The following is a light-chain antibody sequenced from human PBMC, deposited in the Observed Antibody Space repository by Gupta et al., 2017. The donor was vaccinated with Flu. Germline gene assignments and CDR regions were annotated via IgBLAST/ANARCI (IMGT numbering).Light chain of an antibody. CDR2: GAS. Sequence: EIVMTQSPATLSVSPGERATLSCRASQSVSSNLAWYQQKPGQAPRLLIYGASTRATGIPARFSGSGSGTEFTLTISSLQSEDFAVYYCQQYNNPEGTFGQGTKVEIK. CDR1: QSVSSN. CDR3: QQYNNPEGT. J-gene: IGKJ1*01. V-gene: IGKV3-15*01.